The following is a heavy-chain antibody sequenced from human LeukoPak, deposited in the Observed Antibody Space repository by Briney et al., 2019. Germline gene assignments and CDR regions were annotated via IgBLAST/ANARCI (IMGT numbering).Heavy chain of an antibody. CDR2: VNPSGGST. Sequence: GASVKVSCKASGYTFTSYYMHWVRQAPGQGLEWMGIVNPSGGSTSYAQKFQGRVTMTRDMSTSTVYMELSSLRSEDTAVYYCARAAANFWSGYDYWGQGTLVTVSS. V-gene: IGHV1-46*01. CDR1: GYTFTSYY. D-gene: IGHD3-3*01. J-gene: IGHJ4*02. CDR3: ARAAANFWSGYDY.